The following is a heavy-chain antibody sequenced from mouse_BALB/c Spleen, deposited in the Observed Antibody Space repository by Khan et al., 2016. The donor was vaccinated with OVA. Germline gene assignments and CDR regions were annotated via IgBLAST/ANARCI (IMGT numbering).Heavy chain of an antibody. V-gene: IGHV1-69*02. Sequence: QVQLQQSGAELVKPGASVKLSCKASGYPLTSYWRHWVKQRPGQGLEWIGEIDPSDSYTNYNQKFKGKATVTVDKSSSTIYMQLSSLTSEDAAVYYDIRSVHYGSNTWLGYWGQGTLVTVSA. D-gene: IGHD1-1*01. CDR1: GYPLTSYW. CDR3: IRSVHYGSNTWLGY. CDR2: IDPSDSYT. J-gene: IGHJ3*02.